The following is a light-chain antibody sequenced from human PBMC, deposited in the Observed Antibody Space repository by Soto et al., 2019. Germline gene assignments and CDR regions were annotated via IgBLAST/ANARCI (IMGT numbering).Light chain of an antibody. CDR3: SSYTTTATLL. CDR1: SSDFGGHDY. J-gene: IGLJ3*02. CDR2: EVT. V-gene: IGLV2-14*01. Sequence: QSVLTQPASVSGSPGQSITISCTGTSSDFGGHDYVSWYQHFPGKAPKLILYEVTQRPSGISPRFSGSKSGNTASLTISGLQSEDEADYYCSSYTTTATLLFGGGTKLTVL.